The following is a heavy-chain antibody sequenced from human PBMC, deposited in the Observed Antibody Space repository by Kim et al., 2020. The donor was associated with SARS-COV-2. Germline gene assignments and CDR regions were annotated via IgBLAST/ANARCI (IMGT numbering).Heavy chain of an antibody. CDR3: ARFGYAFDI. D-gene: IGHD3-10*01. CDR2: GRT. J-gene: IGHJ3*02. Sequence: GRTSYAHEFRGGDNMTRDTSTSTVYMELSSLRSEDTAVYYCARFGYAFDIWGQGTLVTVSS. V-gene: IGHV1-46*01.